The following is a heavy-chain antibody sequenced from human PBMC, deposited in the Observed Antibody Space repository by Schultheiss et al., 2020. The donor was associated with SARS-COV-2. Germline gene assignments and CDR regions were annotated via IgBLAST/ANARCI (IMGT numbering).Heavy chain of an antibody. V-gene: IGHV4-61*08. D-gene: IGHD2-15*01. Sequence: ESLKISCTVSGGSVSSGGYYWSWIRQPPGKGLEWIGYIYYSGSTNYNPSLKSRVTMSVDTSKNQFSLKLSSVTTADTAVYYCARERIASSLYYFDYWGQGTLVTVSS. CDR3: ARERIASSLYYFDY. CDR2: IYYSGST. CDR1: GGSVSSGGYY. J-gene: IGHJ4*02.